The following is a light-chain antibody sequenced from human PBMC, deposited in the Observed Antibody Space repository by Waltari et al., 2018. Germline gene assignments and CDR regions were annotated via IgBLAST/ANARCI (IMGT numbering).Light chain of an antibody. J-gene: IGKJ2*01. Sequence: ENVLTQSPDTLSLSPGERATLPCRASQTVSNNYLAWYQRRPGQPPRLLIHDASSRAPGVPDRFSGSGSVTDFTLTISRVDPEDSAVYYCQQYGISPPYTFGQGTKLEIK. CDR3: QQYGISPPYT. CDR2: DAS. V-gene: IGKV3-20*01. CDR1: QTVSNNY.